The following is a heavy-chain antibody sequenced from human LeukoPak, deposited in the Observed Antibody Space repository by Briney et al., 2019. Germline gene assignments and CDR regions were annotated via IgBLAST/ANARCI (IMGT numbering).Heavy chain of an antibody. CDR2: ISSNGGST. J-gene: IGHJ4*02. CDR1: GFTFSSYA. Sequence: GGSLRLSCAASGFTFSSYAMHWVRQAPGKGLEYDSAISSNGGSTYYANSVKGRFTISRDNSKNTLYLQMGSLRAEDMAVYYCARDYEYSYDYWGQGTLVTVSS. CDR3: ARDYEYSYDY. V-gene: IGHV3-64*01. D-gene: IGHD5-18*01.